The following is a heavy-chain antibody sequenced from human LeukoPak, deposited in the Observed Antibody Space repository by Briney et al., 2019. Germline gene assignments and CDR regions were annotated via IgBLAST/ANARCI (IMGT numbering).Heavy chain of an antibody. V-gene: IGHV3-7*01. J-gene: IGHJ4*02. CDR2: KKKAGSEK. Sequence: GSLSLSCTASGLTFSGYWMRWVRQPPGKGQGWGGNKKKAGSEKYYVDSVKGRFTISRDDAKKSVYLQMNSLRAEDTAVYYCASDGGPFDYWGQGTLVTVSS. D-gene: IGHD3-16*01. CDR1: GLTFSGYW. CDR3: ASDGGPFDY.